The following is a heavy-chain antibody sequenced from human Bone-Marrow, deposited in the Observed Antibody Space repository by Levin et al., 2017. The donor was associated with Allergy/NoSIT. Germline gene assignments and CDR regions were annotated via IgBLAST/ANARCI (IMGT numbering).Heavy chain of an antibody. CDR1: GGSISTGGFH. CDR2: IYYSGNT. D-gene: IGHD5-24*01. J-gene: IGHJ4*02. V-gene: IGHV4-31*03. Sequence: SQTLSLTCSLSGGSISTGGFHWSWVRQRPGKGLEWIVYIYYSGNTYYNPSLQSRLSISIDTSKNQFSLRLTSVTAADTAVYYCAREDGYVFDYWGQGTLVTVSS. CDR3: AREDGYVFDY.